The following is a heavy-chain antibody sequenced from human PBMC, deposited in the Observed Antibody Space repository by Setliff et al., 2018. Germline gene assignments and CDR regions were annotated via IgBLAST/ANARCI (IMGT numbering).Heavy chain of an antibody. J-gene: IGHJ6*02. CDR3: ARGEYSAYVSYYGMDV. V-gene: IGHV1-69*13. Sequence: GASVKVSCKASGDTFNTYAFSWVRQAPGQGLEWVGGIIPLFGTATYAQKFRDRFTITADESTSTVYMELSRLRSEDTAIYYCARGEYSAYVSYYGMDVWGQGTAVTAP. CDR1: GDTFNTYA. CDR2: IIPLFGTA. D-gene: IGHD5-12*01.